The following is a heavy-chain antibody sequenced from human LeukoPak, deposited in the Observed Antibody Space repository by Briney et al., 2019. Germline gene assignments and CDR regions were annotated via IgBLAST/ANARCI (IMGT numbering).Heavy chain of an antibody. V-gene: IGHV1-8*01. J-gene: IGHJ3*02. Sequence: ASVKVSCKASGYTFTSYDINWVRQATGQGLEWMGWMNPNSGNTGYAQKFQGRVTMTRNTSISTAYMELSSLRSEDTAVYYCARAYYDFWSGPPKGTDAFDIWGQGTMVTVSS. CDR1: GYTFTSYD. CDR3: ARAYYDFWSGPPKGTDAFDI. D-gene: IGHD3-3*01. CDR2: MNPNSGNT.